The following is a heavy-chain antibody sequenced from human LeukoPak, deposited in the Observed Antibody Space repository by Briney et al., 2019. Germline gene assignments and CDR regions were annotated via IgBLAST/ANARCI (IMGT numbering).Heavy chain of an antibody. CDR1: GYTFTGYY. CDR2: INPNSGGT. Sequence: ASVKVSCKASGYTFTGYYMHWVRQAPGQGLEWMGWINPNSGGTNYAQKFQGRVTMTRDTSISTAYMELSRLRSDDTAVYYCAREAGYSYADDYYYYYCGMDVWGQGTTVTVSS. CDR3: AREAGYSYADDYYYYYCGMDV. V-gene: IGHV1-2*02. D-gene: IGHD5-18*01. J-gene: IGHJ6*02.